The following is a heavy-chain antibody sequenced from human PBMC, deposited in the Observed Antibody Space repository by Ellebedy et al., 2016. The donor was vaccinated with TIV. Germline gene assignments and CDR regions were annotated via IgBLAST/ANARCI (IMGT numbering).Heavy chain of an antibody. CDR2: IYSTGDT. V-gene: IGHV3-53*01. CDR1: GFTVRSKY. D-gene: IGHD4-17*01. CDR3: ATAPDGVYGDTSAY. Sequence: GESLKISCAVSGFTVRSKYMNWVRQAPGKGLEWVSLIYSTGDTYSANSVKGRFTVSIDNSQTTLYLQMTSLRVDETAVYYCATAPDGVYGDTSAYWGRGTLVTVSS. J-gene: IGHJ4*02.